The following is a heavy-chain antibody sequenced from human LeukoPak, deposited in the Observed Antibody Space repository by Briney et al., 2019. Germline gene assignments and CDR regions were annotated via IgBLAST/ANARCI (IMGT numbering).Heavy chain of an antibody. V-gene: IGHV1-18*01. CDR1: GYTFTSYG. J-gene: IGHJ5*02. CDR3: ARTWLRLYGNWFDP. CDR2: ISAYNGNT. D-gene: IGHD5-12*01. Sequence: GSSVKVSCKASGYTFTSYGISWVRQAPGQGLEWMGWISAYNGNTNYAQKLQGRVTMTTDTSTSTAYMELRSLRSDDTAVYYCARTWLRLYGNWFDPWGQGTLVTVSS.